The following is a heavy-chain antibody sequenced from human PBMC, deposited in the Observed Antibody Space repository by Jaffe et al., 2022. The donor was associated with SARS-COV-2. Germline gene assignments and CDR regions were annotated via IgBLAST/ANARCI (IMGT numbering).Heavy chain of an antibody. CDR2: INPNSGGT. Sequence: QVQLVQSGAEVKKPGASVKVSCKASGYTFTGYYMHWVRQAPGQGLEWMGRINPNSGGTNYAQKFQGRVTMTRDTSISTAYMELSRLRSDDTAVYYCARGHYSNYALDAFDIWGQGTMVTVSS. CDR1: GYTFTGYY. J-gene: IGHJ3*02. D-gene: IGHD4-4*01. CDR3: ARGHYSNYALDAFDI. V-gene: IGHV1-2*06.